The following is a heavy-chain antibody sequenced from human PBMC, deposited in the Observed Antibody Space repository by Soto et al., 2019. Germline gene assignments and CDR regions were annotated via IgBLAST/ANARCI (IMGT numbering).Heavy chain of an antibody. J-gene: IGHJ4*02. V-gene: IGHV1-8*01. D-gene: IGHD6-6*01. CDR1: GYTFTSYD. CDR2: MNPNSGNT. Sequence: ASVKVSCKASGYTFTSYDINWVRQATGQGLEWMGWMNPNSGNTGYAQKFQGRVTMTRDTSTSTVYMGLSSLRSEDTAVYYCARQDGSSDYWGQGTLVTVSS. CDR3: ARQDGSSDY.